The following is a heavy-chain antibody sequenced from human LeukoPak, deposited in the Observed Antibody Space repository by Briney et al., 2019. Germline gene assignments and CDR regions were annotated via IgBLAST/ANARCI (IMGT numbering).Heavy chain of an antibody. CDR1: GGTFSSYA. D-gene: IGHD3-10*01. J-gene: IGHJ5*02. CDR3: ARVDDSSRAYYGSGSWNKNWFDP. V-gene: IGHV1-69*04. CDR2: IIPILGIA. Sequence: GASVKVSCKASGGTFSSYAISWVRQAPGQGLEWMGRIIPILGIANYAQKFQGRVTITADKSTSTAYMELSSLRSEDTAVYYCARVDDSSRAYYGSGSWNKNWFDPWGQGTLVTVSS.